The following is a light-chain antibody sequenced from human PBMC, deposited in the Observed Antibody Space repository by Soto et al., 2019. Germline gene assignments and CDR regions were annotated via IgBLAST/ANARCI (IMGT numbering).Light chain of an antibody. CDR3: SSYGGYNNVV. CDR1: SSDVGGYNY. J-gene: IGLJ1*01. CDR2: EVN. Sequence: QSVLTQPPSASGSPGQSVTISCTGTSSDVGGYNYVSWFQQHPGKAPKLIIHEVNQRPSGVPDRFSGSKSGNTASLTVSGLQAEDEGTYYCSSYGGYNNVVFGTGTKVP. V-gene: IGLV2-8*01.